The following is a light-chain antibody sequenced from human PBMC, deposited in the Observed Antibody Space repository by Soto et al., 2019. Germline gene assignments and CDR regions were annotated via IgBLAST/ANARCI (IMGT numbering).Light chain of an antibody. Sequence: DIQMPQSPTSLSASIGDRVTISCQASQDITKSLNWYQQKAGKAPKVLIYDASNLETGVPSRFSGTGAGTEFTLTISTLQTEDVATYYCQQFAHLPTFGGGTKVDIK. CDR2: DAS. J-gene: IGKJ4*01. V-gene: IGKV1-33*01. CDR1: QDITKS. CDR3: QQFAHLPT.